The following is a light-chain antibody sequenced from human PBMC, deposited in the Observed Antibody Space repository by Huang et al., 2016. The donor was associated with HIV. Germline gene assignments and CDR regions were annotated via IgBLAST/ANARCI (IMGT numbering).Light chain of an antibody. CDR2: AAS. Sequence: DIQMTQSPSSLSASLGDRVTITCRASQTISNYLSWYQQRPGKAPKLIIYAASNLHSGAPLRLSGGGSGTEFTLTSGGLQPEEFAAYYCQQGYRTPLTFGGGTRVDIK. CDR1: QTISNY. J-gene: IGKJ4*01. V-gene: IGKV1-39*01. CDR3: QQGYRTPLT.